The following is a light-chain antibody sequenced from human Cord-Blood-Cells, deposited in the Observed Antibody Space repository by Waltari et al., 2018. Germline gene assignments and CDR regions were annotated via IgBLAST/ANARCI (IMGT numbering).Light chain of an antibody. V-gene: IGLV6-57*01. CDR1: RGSIASTY. Sequence: FMLTQPHPVSESPGKTVTISCTRSRGSIASTYVQWYQQRPGSSPTTVIYEDNQRPSGVPDRFSGSLDSSSNSASLTISGLKTEDEADYYCQSYDSSNHWVFGGGTKLTVL. CDR2: EDN. J-gene: IGLJ3*02. CDR3: QSYDSSNHWV.